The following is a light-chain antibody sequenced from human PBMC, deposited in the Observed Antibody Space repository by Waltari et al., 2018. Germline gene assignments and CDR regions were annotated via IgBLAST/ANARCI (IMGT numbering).Light chain of an antibody. CDR3: CSYAGSSPHYV. CDR2: DVN. CDR1: SSNVGNYDF. J-gene: IGLJ1*01. V-gene: IGLV2-11*01. Sequence: QSALTQPRSVSGSPGQSVTISCAGASSNVGNYDFVSWYQQHPGKAPKLMIYDVNKRPSGVPDRFSGSKSGNMASLTIAGLQAEDEADYYCCSYAGSSPHYVFGSGTKVTVL.